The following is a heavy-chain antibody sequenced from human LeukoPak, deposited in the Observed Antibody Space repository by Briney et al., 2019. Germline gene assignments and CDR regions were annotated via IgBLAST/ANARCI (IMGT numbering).Heavy chain of an antibody. V-gene: IGHV3-23*01. CDR3: AREDPTVVLSLDY. J-gene: IGHJ4*02. Sequence: GGSLRLSCAASGFTFSCHHMSWVRQGPGKRLEWVAAIGITGGDTYHSGSVNGRFTISRDNSKNTLYLQMNSLRAEDTAVYYCAREDPTVVLSLDYWGQGTLVTVSS. CDR1: GFTFSCHH. D-gene: IGHD1-1*01. CDR2: IGITGGDT.